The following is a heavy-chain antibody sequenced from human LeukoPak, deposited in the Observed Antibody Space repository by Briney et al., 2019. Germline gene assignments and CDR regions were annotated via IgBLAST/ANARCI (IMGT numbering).Heavy chain of an antibody. CDR1: GGTFSSYA. V-gene: IGHV1-69*01. J-gene: IGHJ5*02. CDR3: ARGQKYYYGSGSSNLYNWFGP. CDR2: IIPIFGTA. D-gene: IGHD3-10*01. Sequence: ASVKVSCKASGGTFSSYAISWVRQAPGQGLEWMGGIIPIFGTANYAQKFQGRVTITADESTSTAYMELSSLRSEDTAAYYCARGQKYYYGSGSSNLYNWFGPWGQGTLVTVSS.